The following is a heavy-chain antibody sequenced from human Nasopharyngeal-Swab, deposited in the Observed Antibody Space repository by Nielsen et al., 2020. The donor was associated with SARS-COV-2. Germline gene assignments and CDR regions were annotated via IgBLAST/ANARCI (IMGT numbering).Heavy chain of an antibody. D-gene: IGHD5-12*01. Sequence: GGSLRLSCSASGFIFKNYAMNWVRQAPGRGLEWVSAISGADDSTKYADSVKGRFTISRDNSKNTLDLQMNNLRAEDTAIYYCAKDRDSGDDSDDYYHYYGMNVWGQGTTVTVFS. J-gene: IGHJ6*02. CDR3: AKDRDSGDDSDDYYHYYGMNV. CDR1: GFIFKNYA. V-gene: IGHV3-23*01. CDR2: ISGADDST.